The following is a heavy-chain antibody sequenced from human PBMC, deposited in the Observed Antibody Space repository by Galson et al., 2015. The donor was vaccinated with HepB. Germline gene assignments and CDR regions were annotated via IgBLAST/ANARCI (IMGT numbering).Heavy chain of an antibody. Sequence: QSGAEVKKPGESLKISCKGSGYSFTSYWIGWVRQMPGKGLEWMGIIYPGDSDTRYSPSFQGQVTISADKSISTAYLQWSSLKASDTAMYYCARHFSYGTKMRYYFDYWGQGTLVTVSS. V-gene: IGHV5-51*01. D-gene: IGHD5-18*01. J-gene: IGHJ4*02. CDR3: ARHFSYGTKMRYYFDY. CDR1: GYSFTSYW. CDR2: IYPGDSDT.